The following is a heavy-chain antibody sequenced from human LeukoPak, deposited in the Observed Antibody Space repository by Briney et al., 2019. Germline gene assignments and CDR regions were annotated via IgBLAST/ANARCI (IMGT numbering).Heavy chain of an antibody. J-gene: IGHJ4*02. D-gene: IGHD2-15*01. CDR1: GFTFTNYG. V-gene: IGHV3-30*03. Sequence: GRSLRLSCTASGFTFTNYGMHWVRQAPGKGPEWVAVIAYDGSQQYYADSVKGRFSISGDDSKNTLYLQMNSLRAEDTAVYSCARGYGGTHYFDCWGQGTRVTVSS. CDR2: IAYDGSQQ. CDR3: ARGYGGTHYFDC.